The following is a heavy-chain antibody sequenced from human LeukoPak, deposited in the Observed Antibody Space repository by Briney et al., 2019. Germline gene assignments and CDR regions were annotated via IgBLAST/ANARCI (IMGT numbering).Heavy chain of an antibody. J-gene: IGHJ6*03. Sequence: ASVKVSCKASGYTFTGYYMHWVRQAPGQGLEWMGWINPNSGGTNYAQKFQGRVTMTRDTSISTAYMELSRLRSDDTAVYYCARDLEWITMVRGVINGNYYMDVWGKGTTVTISS. D-gene: IGHD3-10*01. CDR3: ARDLEWITMVRGVINGNYYMDV. V-gene: IGHV1-2*02. CDR1: GYTFTGYY. CDR2: INPNSGGT.